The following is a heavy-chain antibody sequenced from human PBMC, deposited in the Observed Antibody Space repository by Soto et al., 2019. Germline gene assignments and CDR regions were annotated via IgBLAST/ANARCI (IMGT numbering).Heavy chain of an antibody. Sequence: SGPTLVNPTQTLTLTCTFSGFSLSTSGVGVGWIRQPPGKALEWLALIYWDDDKRYSPSLKSSLTITKDTSKNQVVLTMTNMDPVNTATYFCSRRRVAVDGCDWFDPWGQGTLVTVSS. CDR1: GFSLSTSGVG. CDR2: IYWDDDK. D-gene: IGHD6-19*01. J-gene: IGHJ5*02. V-gene: IGHV2-5*02. CDR3: SRRRVAVDGCDWFDP.